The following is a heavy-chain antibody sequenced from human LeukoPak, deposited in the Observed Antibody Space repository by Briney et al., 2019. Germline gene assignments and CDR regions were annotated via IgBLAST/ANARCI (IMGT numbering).Heavy chain of an antibody. CDR1: GCTFTSYG. Sequence: GASVKVSCKASGCTFTSYGISWVRQAPGQGLEWMGWISAYNGNTNYAQRLQGRVTMTTDTSTSTAYMELRSLRSDDTAVYYCARDQLDGYNGGFDYWGQGTLVTVSS. CDR2: ISAYNGNT. J-gene: IGHJ4*02. D-gene: IGHD5-24*01. V-gene: IGHV1-18*01. CDR3: ARDQLDGYNGGFDY.